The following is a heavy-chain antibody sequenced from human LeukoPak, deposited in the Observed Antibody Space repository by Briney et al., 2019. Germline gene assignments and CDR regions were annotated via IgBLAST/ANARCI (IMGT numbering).Heavy chain of an antibody. V-gene: IGHV1-2*02. J-gene: IGHJ4*02. CDR3: ASGLLWFGEAPDY. CDR2: INPNSGGT. D-gene: IGHD3-10*01. Sequence: ASVKVSCKASGYTFNAYYIQWVRQAPGQGLEWMGWINPNSGGTNYAQKFQGRVTMTRDTSISTAYMELSRLRSDDTAVYYCASGLLWFGEAPDYWGQGTLVTVSS. CDR1: GYTFNAYY.